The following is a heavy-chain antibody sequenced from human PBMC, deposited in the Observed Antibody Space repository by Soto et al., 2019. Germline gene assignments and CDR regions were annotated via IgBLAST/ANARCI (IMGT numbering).Heavy chain of an antibody. D-gene: IGHD2-2*01. V-gene: IGHV1-8*01. CDR3: ARTSGSAAIYYMDV. CDR1: GYSFTSYD. J-gene: IGHJ6*03. Sequence: GESLKISCKGSGYSFTSYDINWVRQATGQGLEWMGWMNPNSGNTGYAQKFQGRVTMTRNTSISTAYMELSSLRSEDTAVYYCARTSGSAAIYYMDVWGKGTTVTVSS. CDR2: MNPNSGNT.